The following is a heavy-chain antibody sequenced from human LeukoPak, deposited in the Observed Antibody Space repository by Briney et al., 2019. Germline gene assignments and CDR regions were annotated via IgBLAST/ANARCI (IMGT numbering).Heavy chain of an antibody. Sequence: GGSLRLSCAASGFTFSEYYMSWIRQAPGKGLEWVSYISSSGDTIYYADSVKGRFTISRDNAKNSLYLQMNSLRAEDTAVYYCARDAMYYYGSGSYYNDDYYMDVWGKGTTVTISS. CDR1: GFTFSEYY. V-gene: IGHV3-11*04. J-gene: IGHJ6*03. CDR3: ARDAMYYYGSGSYYNDDYYMDV. D-gene: IGHD3-10*01. CDR2: ISSSGDTI.